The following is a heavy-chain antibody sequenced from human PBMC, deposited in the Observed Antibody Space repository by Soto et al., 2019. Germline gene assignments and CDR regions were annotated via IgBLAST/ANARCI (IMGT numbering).Heavy chain of an antibody. D-gene: IGHD3-22*01. J-gene: IGHJ3*01. CDR1: GGTFSAYP. CDR3: AKGADRSVSESAFDL. V-gene: IGHV1-69*02. Sequence: QVQLVQSGAEVKKPGSSVKVSCKTSGGTFSAYPFNWVRQAPGQGLEWMGRIIPILDITDYSQNVQGRVTITADKSTNTAYMDLTSRRSEATAMYLCAKGADRSVSESAFDLWGQGTLITVSS. CDR2: IIPILDIT.